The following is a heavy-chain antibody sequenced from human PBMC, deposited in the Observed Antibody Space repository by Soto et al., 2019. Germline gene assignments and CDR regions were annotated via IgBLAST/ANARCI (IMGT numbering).Heavy chain of an antibody. Sequence: SCKASGGTFSNYAMTWVRQAPGKGLEWVSAISGSGDSTYYADSVKGRFTISRDQSKNTLYLQMHSLRAEDTAVYLCAKERDNGADRYYFDDWGQGTLVTVSS. CDR1: GGTFSNYA. CDR2: ISGSGDST. J-gene: IGHJ4*02. CDR3: AKERDNGADRYYFDD. D-gene: IGHD2-8*01. V-gene: IGHV3-23*01.